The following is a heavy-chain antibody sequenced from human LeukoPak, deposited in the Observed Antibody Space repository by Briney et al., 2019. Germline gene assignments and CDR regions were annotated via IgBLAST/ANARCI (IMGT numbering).Heavy chain of an antibody. D-gene: IGHD3-10*01. CDR2: ITSSGSTM. J-gene: IGHJ4*02. V-gene: IGHV3-48*02. CDR3: ARDLSFGDL. CDR1: GFTFSSHS. Sequence: GSLRLSCAASGFTFSSHSFNWVRQAPGKGLEWISYITSSGSTMYYADSVKGRFTISRDNAKNSLYLQMNSLRDEDTAVYCCARDLSFGDLRDQGTLVTVSS.